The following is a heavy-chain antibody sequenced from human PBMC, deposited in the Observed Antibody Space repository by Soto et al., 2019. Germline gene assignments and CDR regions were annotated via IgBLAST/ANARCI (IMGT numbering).Heavy chain of an antibody. CDR3: ARDADTTGHYSHFDL. J-gene: IGHJ4*02. D-gene: IGHD3-9*01. V-gene: IGHV3-33*08. CDR1: GFTFSYYG. Sequence: QVQLVESGGGVVQPGGSLRLSCAASGFTFSYYGFHWVRQAPGKGLEWVAVMHTGGNEKYYVGSVKGRFTVSRDDSRNMVYLEMSGLRAEDTSEYFCARDADTTGHYSHFDLWGRGALVAVS. CDR2: MHTGGNEK.